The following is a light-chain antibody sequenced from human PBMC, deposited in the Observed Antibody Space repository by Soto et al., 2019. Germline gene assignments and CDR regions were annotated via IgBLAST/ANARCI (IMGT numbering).Light chain of an antibody. Sequence: QSVLTQPPSVSGTPGQRVTISCSGSSSNIGSKAVNWYQQLPGTAPELLIYNNNQRPSGVPDRFSGSKSGTSASLAISGLQSEDEADYYCAAWDVSLNGVVFGGGTKLTVL. CDR3: AAWDVSLNGVV. CDR2: NNN. J-gene: IGLJ2*01. CDR1: SSNIGSKA. V-gene: IGLV1-44*01.